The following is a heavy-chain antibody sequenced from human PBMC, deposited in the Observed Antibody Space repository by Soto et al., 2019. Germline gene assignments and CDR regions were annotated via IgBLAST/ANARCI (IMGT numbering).Heavy chain of an antibody. CDR2: IYWNDDK. D-gene: IGHD1-20*01. V-gene: IGHV2-5*01. CDR3: AHRLVNNWNAGWFDP. J-gene: IGHJ5*02. CDR1: GFSLSTSGVG. Sequence: SRPTLVNPTQTLTLTCTFSGFSLSTSGVGVGWIRQPPGKALEWLALIYWNDDKRYSPSLKSRLTITKDTSKNQVVLTMTNMDPVDTATYXCAHRLVNNWNAGWFDPWGQGTLVTVSS.